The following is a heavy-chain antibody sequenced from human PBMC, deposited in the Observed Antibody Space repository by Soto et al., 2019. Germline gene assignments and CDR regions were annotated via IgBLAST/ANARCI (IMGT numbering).Heavy chain of an antibody. Sequence: QVQLVQSGAEVKKPGASVKVSCKASGYTFTNYGFSWVRQAPGQGLEWMGWISTYNGNTNYAQKFHGRVTMTTDTSTNTAYMELKSLRSDDTAVYYCARGGGGLLFAGNYFDFWGQGTLVTVSS. CDR3: ARGGGGLLFAGNYFDF. J-gene: IGHJ4*02. V-gene: IGHV1-18*01. CDR1: GYTFTNYG. D-gene: IGHD3-10*01. CDR2: ISTYNGNT.